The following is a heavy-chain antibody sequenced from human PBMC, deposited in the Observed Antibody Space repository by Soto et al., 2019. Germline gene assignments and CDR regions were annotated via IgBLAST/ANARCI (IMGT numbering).Heavy chain of an antibody. CDR1: GGSISSYY. CDR3: ARAYSSGWRSNNWFDP. Sequence: PSETLSLTCTVSGGSISSYYWSWIRQPPGKGLEWIGYIYYSGSTNYNPSLKSRVTISVDTSKNQFSLKLSSVTAADTAVYYCARAYSSGWRSNNWFDPWGQGTLVTDSS. CDR2: IYYSGST. J-gene: IGHJ5*02. V-gene: IGHV4-59*01. D-gene: IGHD6-19*01.